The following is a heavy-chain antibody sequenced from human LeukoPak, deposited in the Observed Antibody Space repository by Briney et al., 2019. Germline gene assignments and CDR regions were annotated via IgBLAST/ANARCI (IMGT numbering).Heavy chain of an antibody. CDR3: ARVPERGYSYGIIDY. Sequence: SQTLSLTCTVSGGSISSGSYYWSWIRQPAGKGLEWIGRIYTSGSTNYNPSLKSRVTISVDTSKNQFSLKLSSVTAADTAVYYCARVPERGYSYGIIDYWGQGTLVTVSS. CDR2: IYTSGST. D-gene: IGHD5-18*01. V-gene: IGHV4-61*02. CDR1: GGSISSGSYY. J-gene: IGHJ4*02.